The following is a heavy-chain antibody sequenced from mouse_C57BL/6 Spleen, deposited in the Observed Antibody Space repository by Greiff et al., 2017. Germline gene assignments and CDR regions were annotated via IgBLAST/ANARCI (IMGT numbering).Heavy chain of an antibody. CDR2: IDPSDSYT. CDR1: GYTFTSYW. J-gene: IGHJ4*01. V-gene: IGHV1-69*01. Sequence: QVQLQQSGAELVMPGASVKLSCKASGYTFTSYWMHWVKQRPGQGLEWIGEIDPSDSYTNYNQKFKGKSTLTVDKSSSTAYMQLSSLTSEDSAVYYCARLRPYYAMDYWGQGTSVTVSS. CDR3: ARLRPYYAMDY. D-gene: IGHD2-12*01.